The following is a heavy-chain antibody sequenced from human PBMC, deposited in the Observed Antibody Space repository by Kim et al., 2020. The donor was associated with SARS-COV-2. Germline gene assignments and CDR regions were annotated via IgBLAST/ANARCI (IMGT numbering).Heavy chain of an antibody. CDR3: ARGEAHFDY. V-gene: IGHV4-34*01. CDR1: GGSFSGYY. CDR2: INHSGST. Sequence: SETLSLTCAVYGGSFSGYYWSWIRQPPGKGLEWIGEINHSGSTNYNPSLKSRVTISVDTSKNQFSLKLSSVTAADTAVYYCARGEAHFDYWGQGTLVSV. J-gene: IGHJ4*02.